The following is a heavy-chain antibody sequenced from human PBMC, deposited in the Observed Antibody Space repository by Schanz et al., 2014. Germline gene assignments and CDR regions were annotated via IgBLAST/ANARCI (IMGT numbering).Heavy chain of an antibody. CDR3: ASDYNYFETEAP. CDR2: IWYNGSNK. Sequence: QVQLVESGGGVVQPGRSLRLSCAASGFTFSKYGVHWVRQAPGKGLEWVAVIWYNGSNKYYADSVRGRFTISRDNSKNTLYLQMSSLRAEDTAVYYCASDYNYFETEAPWGQGTLVTVSS. J-gene: IGHJ5*02. D-gene: IGHD3-16*01. CDR1: GFTFSKYG. V-gene: IGHV3-33*01.